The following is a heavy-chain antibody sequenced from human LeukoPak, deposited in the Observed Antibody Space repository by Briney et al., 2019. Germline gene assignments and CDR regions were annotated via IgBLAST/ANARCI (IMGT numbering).Heavy chain of an antibody. CDR1: GFTFSSYW. CDR2: IDTDGSDT. Sequence: GGSLRLSCAASGFTFSSYWMHWVRQAPGKGLVWVSRIDTDGSDTSYADSVRGRFTISRDNAKNTLYLQLNSLRGEDTAVYYCARDRYPSAREFDYWGQGTLVAVSS. D-gene: IGHD1-1*01. J-gene: IGHJ4*02. CDR3: ARDRYPSAREFDY. V-gene: IGHV3-74*01.